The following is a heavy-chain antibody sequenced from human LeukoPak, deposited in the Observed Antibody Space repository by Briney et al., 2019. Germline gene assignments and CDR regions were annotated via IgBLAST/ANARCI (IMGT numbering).Heavy chain of an antibody. V-gene: IGHV4-59*01. D-gene: IGHD6-19*01. Sequence: SETLSLTCTVSGGSISSYYWSWIRQPPGKGLEWIGYIYYSGSTNYNPSLKSRVTISVDTSKNQFSLKLSSVTAADTAVYYCARTNPRGYSSGWYHFDYWGQGTLVTVSS. J-gene: IGHJ4*02. CDR2: IYYSGST. CDR3: ARTNPRGYSSGWYHFDY. CDR1: GGSISSYY.